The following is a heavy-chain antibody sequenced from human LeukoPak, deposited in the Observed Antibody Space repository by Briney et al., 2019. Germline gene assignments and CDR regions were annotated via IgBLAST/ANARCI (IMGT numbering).Heavy chain of an antibody. Sequence: GGSLRLTCAASGFTFSTYSMNWVRQAPGKGLEWVSSISSSSSYIYYADSVKGRFTISRDSAKTSLYLQMISLRAEDTAVYYCARHLSGVTGYTYGRGIDYWGQGTLVTVSS. D-gene: IGHD5-18*01. J-gene: IGHJ4*02. CDR2: ISSSSSYI. CDR1: GFTFSTYS. V-gene: IGHV3-21*01. CDR3: ARHLSGVTGYTYGRGIDY.